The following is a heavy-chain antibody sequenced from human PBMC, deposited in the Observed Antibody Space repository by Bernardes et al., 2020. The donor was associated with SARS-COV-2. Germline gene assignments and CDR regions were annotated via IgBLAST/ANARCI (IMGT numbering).Heavy chain of an antibody. Sequence: SETLSLTCSVSGGSTSGHFWSWIRQSPGKGLEWIAYTKSGGSTKYNPSLKSPVTMSIDGSKNQLTLKVTAVTAADTAVYYCARDIGSRCGGDCYVFDIWGQRTMVTISS. CDR2: TKSGGST. V-gene: IGHV4-59*11. D-gene: IGHD2-21*01. CDR3: ARDIGSRCGGDCYVFDI. J-gene: IGHJ3*02. CDR1: GGSTSGHF.